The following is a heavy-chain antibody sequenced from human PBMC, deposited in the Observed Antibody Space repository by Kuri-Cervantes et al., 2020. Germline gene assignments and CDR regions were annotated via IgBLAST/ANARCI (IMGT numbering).Heavy chain of an antibody. J-gene: IGHJ4*02. CDR2: IYYSGST. CDR3: AIYSSSWYGVDY. V-gene: IGHV4-39*01. Sequence: GSLRLSCAVYGGSFNDNYWGWIRQPPGKGLEWIGSIYYSGSTYYNPSLKSRVTISVDTSKNQFSLKLSSVTAADTAVYSCAIYSSSWYGVDYWGQGTLVTVSS. CDR1: GGSFNDNY. D-gene: IGHD6-13*01.